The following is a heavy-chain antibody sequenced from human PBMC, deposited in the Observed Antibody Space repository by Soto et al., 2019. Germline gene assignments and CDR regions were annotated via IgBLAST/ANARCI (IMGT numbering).Heavy chain of an antibody. CDR2: ISLYSDGT. CDR3: ARVVPGAEAWFGP. J-gene: IGHJ5*02. D-gene: IGHD2-2*01. V-gene: IGHV1-18*01. Sequence: ASVKVSCNTSGYTFSNYGITWVRQAPGQPLEWLGWISLYSDGTNYAQKFQGRVSMTTDTSTTTAYMELRSLRSDDTAVYYCARVVPGAEAWFGPWGQGTLVTVSS. CDR1: GYTFSNYG.